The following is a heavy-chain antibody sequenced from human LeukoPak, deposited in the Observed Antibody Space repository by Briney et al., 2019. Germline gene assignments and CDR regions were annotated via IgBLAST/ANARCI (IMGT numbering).Heavy chain of an antibody. Sequence: GGSLRLSCAASGFTFNTYSMNWVRQAPGKGLEWVSSISGSSSYIYYADSVKGRFTISRDNAKNSLYLQMNSLRAEDTAVYYCASHDILTAYSFSWGQGTLVTVSS. J-gene: IGHJ5*02. CDR2: ISGSSSYI. V-gene: IGHV3-21*01. CDR1: GFTFNTYS. CDR3: ASHDILTAYSFS. D-gene: IGHD3-9*01.